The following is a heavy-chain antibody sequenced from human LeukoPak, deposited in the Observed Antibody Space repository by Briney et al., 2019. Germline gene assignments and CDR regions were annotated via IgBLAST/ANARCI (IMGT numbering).Heavy chain of an antibody. D-gene: IGHD1-1*01. CDR2: ISGSGGST. CDR3: AKLLNWNDFSDY. J-gene: IGHJ4*02. CDR1: GFTFSSYA. V-gene: IGHV3-23*01. Sequence: GGSLRLSCAASGFTFSSYAMSWVRQAPGRGLEWVSAISGSGGSTYYADPVKGRFTISRDNSKNTLYLQMNSLRAEDTAVYYCAKLLNWNDFSDYWGQGTLVTVSS.